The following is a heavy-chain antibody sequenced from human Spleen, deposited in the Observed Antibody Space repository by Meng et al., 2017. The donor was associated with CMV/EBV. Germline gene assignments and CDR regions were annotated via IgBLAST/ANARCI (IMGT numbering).Heavy chain of an antibody. D-gene: IGHD1-7*01. CDR3: ARGSWNYDF. V-gene: IGHV1-18*01. CDR1: GYTFTTYS. J-gene: IGHJ4*02. CDR2: ISPYNGNT. Sequence: ASVKVSCKASGYTFTTYSITWVRQAPGQGLEWMGWISPYNGNTEYAQKFQGRVTMTTDTSTSTAYMEVRSLTSDDTAMYYCARGSWNYDFWGRGTLVTVPQ.